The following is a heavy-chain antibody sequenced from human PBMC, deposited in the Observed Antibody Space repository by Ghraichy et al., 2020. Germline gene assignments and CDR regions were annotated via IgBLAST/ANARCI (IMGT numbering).Heavy chain of an antibody. Sequence: GGSLRLSCAASGLTVSSNYISWVRQAPGKGLEWVSVTYSDGSIYYADSVKGRFTISRDNSKNTVYLQMNSLKVEDTAVFYCAREALGYCGGGTCYPYGLDVWGQGTTVTVSS. D-gene: IGHD2-15*01. J-gene: IGHJ6*02. CDR3: AREALGYCGGGTCYPYGLDV. CDR2: TYSDGSI. CDR1: GLTVSSNY. V-gene: IGHV3-66*01.